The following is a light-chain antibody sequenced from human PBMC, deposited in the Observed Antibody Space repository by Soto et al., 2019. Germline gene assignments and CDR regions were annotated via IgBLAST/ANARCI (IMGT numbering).Light chain of an antibody. Sequence: QSVLTQPPSVSGAPGQTVTISCTGSSSNIGARYEVHWYQQLPGTAPKLLIYEDIKRPLGVPDRFSGSKSGASASLAITGLLSEDEAEYYCQSYDSSLSAVVFGGGTKVTVL. CDR2: EDI. V-gene: IGLV1-40*01. CDR1: SSNIGARYE. J-gene: IGLJ2*01. CDR3: QSYDSSLSAVV.